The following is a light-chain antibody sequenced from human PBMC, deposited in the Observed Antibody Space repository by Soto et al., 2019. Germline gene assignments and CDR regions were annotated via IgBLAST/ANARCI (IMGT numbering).Light chain of an antibody. CDR3: QQYGSSPLP. CDR1: QTVRSSS. CDR2: GAS. V-gene: IGKV3-20*01. J-gene: IGKJ4*01. Sequence: VVTQSPGTLSLYPGERATLSCRASQTVRSSSLAWYQQKPGQAPRLLIFGASTRAAGFPDRFSGSGSGTDFTLTISRLEPEDFAVYYCQQYGSSPLPFGGGTKVAIK.